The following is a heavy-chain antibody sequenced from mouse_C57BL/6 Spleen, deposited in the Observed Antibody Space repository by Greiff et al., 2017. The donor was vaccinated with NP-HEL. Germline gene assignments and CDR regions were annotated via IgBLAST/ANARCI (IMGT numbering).Heavy chain of an antibody. J-gene: IGHJ1*03. Sequence: VQLQQSGAELVKPGASVKLSCTASGFNIKDYYMHWVKQRPEQGLEWIGRIDPEDGETKYAPKFQGKATITADTSSNTAYLQLSSLTSEDAAVDYCARGDYGVYWYFDVWGTGTTVTVSS. D-gene: IGHD1-1*02. CDR1: GFNIKDYY. CDR3: ARGDYGVYWYFDV. V-gene: IGHV14-2*01. CDR2: IDPEDGET.